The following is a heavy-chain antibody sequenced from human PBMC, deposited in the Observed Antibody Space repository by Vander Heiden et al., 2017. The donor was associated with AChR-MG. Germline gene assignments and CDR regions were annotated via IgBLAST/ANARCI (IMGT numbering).Heavy chain of an antibody. Sequence: QVQLQESGPGLVKPSQTLSLTCTVSGGSISSGGYYWSWIRQHPGKGLEWIGYIYCSGSTYYNPSLKSRVTISVDTSKNQFSLKLSSVTAADTAVYYCARDSPSSYSRGVFVDYWGQGTLVTVSS. V-gene: IGHV4-31*03. CDR2: IYCSGST. D-gene: IGHD6-19*01. CDR3: ARDSPSSYSRGVFVDY. CDR1: GGSISSGGYY. J-gene: IGHJ4*02.